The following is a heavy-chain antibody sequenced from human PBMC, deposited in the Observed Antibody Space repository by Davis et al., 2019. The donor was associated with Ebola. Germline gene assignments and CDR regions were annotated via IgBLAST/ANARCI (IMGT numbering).Heavy chain of an antibody. CDR3: ARGVGARGIGDY. Sequence: GESLKISCVASGFTFSSYWMSWVRQAPGKGLEWVANINHDGNENYYVDSVKGRFTISRDNAKKSLYLQMNSLRAEDTAVYYCARGVGARGIGDYWGQGTLVTVSS. J-gene: IGHJ4*02. D-gene: IGHD1-26*01. CDR2: INHDGNEN. V-gene: IGHV3-7*01. CDR1: GFTFSSYW.